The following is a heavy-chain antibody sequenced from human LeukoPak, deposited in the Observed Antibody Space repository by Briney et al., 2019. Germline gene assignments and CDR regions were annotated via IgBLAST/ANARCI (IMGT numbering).Heavy chain of an antibody. Sequence: SETLSLTCIVSGGSTIGYYWSWIRQPAGKGLEWIGRIYTSGSPNYTPSLTSRVTISVDKSKNQLSLQLSSVAAADTAVYYCAREKAGAFDYWGQGSLVTVSS. CDR1: GGSTIGYY. J-gene: IGHJ4*02. D-gene: IGHD6-19*01. V-gene: IGHV4-4*07. CDR2: IYTSGSP. CDR3: AREKAGAFDY.